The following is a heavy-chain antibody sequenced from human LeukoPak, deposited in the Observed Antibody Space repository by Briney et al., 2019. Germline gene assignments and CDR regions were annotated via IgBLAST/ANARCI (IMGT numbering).Heavy chain of an antibody. Sequence: SETLSLTCAVYGGSFSGYYWSWIRQPPGKGLEWIGEINHSGSTNYNPSLKSRVTISVDTSKNQFSLRLSSVTAADTAVYYCARDGGELGDFDYWGQGTLVTVSS. J-gene: IGHJ4*02. D-gene: IGHD1-26*01. CDR3: ARDGGELGDFDY. CDR2: INHSGST. CDR1: GGSFSGYY. V-gene: IGHV4-34*01.